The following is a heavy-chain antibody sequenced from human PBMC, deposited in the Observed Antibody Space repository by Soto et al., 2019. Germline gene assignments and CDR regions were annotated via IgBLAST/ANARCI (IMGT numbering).Heavy chain of an antibody. Sequence: EVQLVESGGGLVQPGGSLRLSCAASGFTFSSYWMSWVRQAPGKGLEWVANVKQDGSEKNYVDSMKGRFTISRDNAKNSLYLQMNSLRAEDTAVYYCARQWVKMGTVPFYFDYWGQGTLVTVSS. V-gene: IGHV3-7*01. CDR3: ARQWVKMGTVPFYFDY. CDR1: GFTFSSYW. CDR2: VKQDGSEK. J-gene: IGHJ4*02. D-gene: IGHD1-1*01.